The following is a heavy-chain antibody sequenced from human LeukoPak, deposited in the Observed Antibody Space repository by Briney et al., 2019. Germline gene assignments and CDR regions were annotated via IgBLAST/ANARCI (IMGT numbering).Heavy chain of an antibody. CDR2: MNPNSGNT. Sequence: GASVKVSCKASGYTFISYDINWVRQATGQGLEWMGWMNPNSGNTGYAQKFQGRVTMTRNTSISTAYMELSSLRSEDTAVYYCARRYYDFWSGLDYYYYMDVWGKGTTVTVSS. J-gene: IGHJ6*03. D-gene: IGHD3-3*01. CDR3: ARRYYDFWSGLDYYYYMDV. V-gene: IGHV1-8*01. CDR1: GYTFISYD.